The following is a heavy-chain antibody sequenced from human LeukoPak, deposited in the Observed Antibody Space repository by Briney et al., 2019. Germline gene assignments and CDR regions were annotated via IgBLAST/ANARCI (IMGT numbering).Heavy chain of an antibody. CDR2: ISGSGGST. D-gene: IGHD2-2*02. V-gene: IGHV3-23*01. Sequence: GGSLRLSCAASGFTFSSYAMSWVRQAPGKGLEWVSAISGSGGSTYYADSVKGRFTISRDNSKNTLYLQMNSLRAEDTAVYYCAIHVRYCSSTSCYTGWTDYFDYWGQGTLVTVSS. CDR3: AIHVRYCSSTSCYTGWTDYFDY. J-gene: IGHJ4*02. CDR1: GFTFSSYA.